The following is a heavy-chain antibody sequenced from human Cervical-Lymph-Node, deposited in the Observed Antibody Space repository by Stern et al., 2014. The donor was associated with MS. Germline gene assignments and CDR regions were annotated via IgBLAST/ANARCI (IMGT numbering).Heavy chain of an antibody. CDR3: PPDKDSMRFSFYGMDV. J-gene: IGHJ6*02. CDR1: GFNFDDYA. CDR2: ITWNSDSL. V-gene: IGHV3-9*01. Sequence: EVQLVQSGGGLVQPGRSLRLSCAASGFNFDDYAMHWVRQAPGKGLEWVSGITWNSDSLGYAGSVQGRFIISRDNAKNPLYLQMTSLRFEDTAVYYCPPDKDSMRFSFYGMDVWAKGPRSPSR. D-gene: IGHD2/OR15-2a*01.